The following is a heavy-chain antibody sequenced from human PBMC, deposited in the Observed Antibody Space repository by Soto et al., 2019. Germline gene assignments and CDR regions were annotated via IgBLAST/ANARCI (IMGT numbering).Heavy chain of an antibody. Sequence: ASVKVSCKASGYTFTSYGISWVRQAPGQGLEWMGWISAYNGNTNYAQKLQGRVTMTTDTSTSTAYMELRSLRSDDTAVYYCAIVERLELRGAYYYYYGMDVWGQGTTVTVSS. D-gene: IGHD1-7*01. J-gene: IGHJ6*02. CDR1: GYTFTSYG. CDR2: ISAYNGNT. V-gene: IGHV1-18*01. CDR3: AIVERLELRGAYYYYYGMDV.